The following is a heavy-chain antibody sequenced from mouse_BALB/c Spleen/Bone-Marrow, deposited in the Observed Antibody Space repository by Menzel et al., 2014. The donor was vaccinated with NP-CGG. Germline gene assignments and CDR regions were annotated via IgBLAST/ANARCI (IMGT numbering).Heavy chain of an antibody. Sequence: EVKLVESEGGLVKPGGSLKLSCAASGFTFSYYAMSWVRQSPEKSLEWVAEISSGGSYTYYPDTVTGRFTISRDNANNPLYLEMSSLRSEDTAMYYCARDSSGYFDYWGQGTTLTVSS. CDR3: ARDSSGYFDY. CDR2: ISSGGSYT. J-gene: IGHJ2*01. D-gene: IGHD3-1*01. V-gene: IGHV5-9-4*01. CDR1: GFTFSYYA.